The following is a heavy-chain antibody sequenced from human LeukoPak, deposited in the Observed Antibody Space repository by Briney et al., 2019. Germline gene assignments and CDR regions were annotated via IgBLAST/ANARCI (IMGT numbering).Heavy chain of an antibody. CDR1: GISFYY. CDR3: ATLRYSHGYET. V-gene: IGHV4-59*08. CDR2: VYYDVRS. Sequence: KPSETLSLTCTVSGISFYYWSWIRQPPEKGLEWIGYVYYDVRSNYNSSLRSRVTMSLDTSKNQFSLKLSSVTAADTAVYYCATLRYSHGYETWGQGTRVTVSS. D-gene: IGHD5-18*01. J-gene: IGHJ4*02.